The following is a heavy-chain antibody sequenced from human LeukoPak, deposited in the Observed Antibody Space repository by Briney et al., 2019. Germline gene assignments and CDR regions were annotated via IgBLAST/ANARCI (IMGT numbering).Heavy chain of an antibody. V-gene: IGHV5-51*01. CDR3: VRHGLGTNWFGFDY. CDR1: GYTFSTYW. J-gene: IGHJ4*02. CDR2: IYPADSNP. D-gene: IGHD1-1*01. Sequence: PGESLKISCKGSGYTFSTYWIGWVRQMPGKGLEWMGIIYPADSNPRYSPSFQGRVTISSDKSISTAYLQWSSLKASDSAMYYCVRHGLGTNWFGFDYWGQGTLVTVSS.